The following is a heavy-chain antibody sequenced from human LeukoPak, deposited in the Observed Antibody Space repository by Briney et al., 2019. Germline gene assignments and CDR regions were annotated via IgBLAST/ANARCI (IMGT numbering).Heavy chain of an antibody. D-gene: IGHD1-26*01. V-gene: IGHV4-59*01. Sequence: SETLSLTCTVSGGSISTYYWSRVRQSPGKGLEWIGCVQYSGNTKYNPLFKSRVTISVDTSKNQFSLRLSSVTTADTAMYFCARGINVGATSYWGQGTLVTVSA. CDR2: VQYSGNT. CDR1: GGSISTYY. J-gene: IGHJ4*02. CDR3: ARGINVGATSY.